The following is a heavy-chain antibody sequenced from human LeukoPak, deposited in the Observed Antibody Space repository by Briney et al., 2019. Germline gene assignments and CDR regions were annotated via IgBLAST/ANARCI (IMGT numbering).Heavy chain of an antibody. V-gene: IGHV4-34*01. Sequence: SETLSLTCAVYGESFSGYYWSWIRQPPGKGLEWIGEINHSGSTNYNPSLKSRVSISVDTSKNQFSLKVTSMTAADTAVYYCARARGAVAIDYWGQGTLVTVSS. CDR2: INHSGST. CDR3: ARARGAVAIDY. D-gene: IGHD6-19*01. J-gene: IGHJ4*02. CDR1: GESFSGYY.